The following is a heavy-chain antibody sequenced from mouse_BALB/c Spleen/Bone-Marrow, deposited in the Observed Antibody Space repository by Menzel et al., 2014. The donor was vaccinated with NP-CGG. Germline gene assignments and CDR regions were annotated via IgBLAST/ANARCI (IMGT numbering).Heavy chain of an antibody. Sequence: EVKLMESGGVLVQPGGSLKLSCATSGFTFSDYYMYWVRQTPEKRLEWVARISDGGGSTYYPDTVKGRFTISRDNAKNTLYLQMSRLKSEDTAMYYCARQGYYGSSYWFFDVWGAGTTVTVSS. V-gene: IGHV5-12*02. CDR1: GFTFSDYY. CDR2: ISDGGGST. D-gene: IGHD1-1*01. CDR3: ARQGYYGSSYWFFDV. J-gene: IGHJ1*01.